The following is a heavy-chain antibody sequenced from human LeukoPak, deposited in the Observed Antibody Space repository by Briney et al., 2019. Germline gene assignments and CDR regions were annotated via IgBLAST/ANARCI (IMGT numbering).Heavy chain of an antibody. D-gene: IGHD1-1*01. CDR3: VKDCSRDWNGHWFDS. CDR1: GFTFNNYV. Sequence: PGGSPRLSCSASGFTFNNYVMHWVRQAPGKGLEYVSATSSNGDTTYYTDSVKGRFTISRDNSKNTLSLQMSSLRAEDTAVYYCVKDCSRDWNGHWFDSWGQGTLVTVSS. V-gene: IGHV3-64D*09. CDR2: TSSNGDTT. J-gene: IGHJ5*01.